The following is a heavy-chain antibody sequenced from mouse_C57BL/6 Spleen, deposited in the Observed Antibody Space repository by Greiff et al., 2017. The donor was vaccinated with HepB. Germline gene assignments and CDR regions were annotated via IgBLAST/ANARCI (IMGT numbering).Heavy chain of an antibody. V-gene: IGHV4-1*01. D-gene: IGHD1-1*01. Sequence: AAAGIDFSRYWMSWVRRAPGKGLEWIGEINPDSSTINYAPSLKDKFIISRDNAKNTLYLQMSKVRSEDTALYYCARRGYYGSSSWYFDVWGTGTTVTVSS. CDR3: ARRGYYGSSSWYFDV. CDR2: INPDSSTI. J-gene: IGHJ1*03. CDR1: GIDFSRYW.